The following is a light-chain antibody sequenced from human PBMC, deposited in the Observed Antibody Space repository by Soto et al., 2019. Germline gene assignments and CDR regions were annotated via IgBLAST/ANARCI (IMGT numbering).Light chain of an antibody. CDR1: SSDIGGYNY. J-gene: IGLJ1*01. V-gene: IGLV2-14*03. CDR3: SSYTSGSGLGV. Sequence: QSVLTQPASVSGSPGQSITISCTGSSSDIGGYNYVSWYQQHPGKAPKLIISDVSRRPSGISDRFSGSKSGNTASLTISGLQAEDEADYYCSSYTSGSGLGVFGTGTKLTV. CDR2: DVS.